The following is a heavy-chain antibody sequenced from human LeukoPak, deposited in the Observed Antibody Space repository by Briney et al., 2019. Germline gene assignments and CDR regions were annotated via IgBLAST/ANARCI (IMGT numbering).Heavy chain of an antibody. CDR3: AKDRFGGTFDI. CDR1: GFTFSSYW. Sequence: GGSLRLSCAASGFTFSSYWMHWVRQAPGKGLEWVSGISGSAGSTYYADSVKGRLTISGDNSKNTLYLQMNSLRAEDTAVYYCAKDRFGGTFDIWGQGTMVTVSS. D-gene: IGHD3-10*01. V-gene: IGHV3-23*01. J-gene: IGHJ3*02. CDR2: ISGSAGST.